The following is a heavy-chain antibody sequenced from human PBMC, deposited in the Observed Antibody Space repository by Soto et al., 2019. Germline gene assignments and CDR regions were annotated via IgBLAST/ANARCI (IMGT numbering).Heavy chain of an antibody. CDR1: GGSISSSSYY. CDR2: IYDSGST. V-gene: IGHV4-39*01. Sequence: QLQLQESGPGLVKPSETLSLTCTVSGGSISSSSYYWGWIRQPPGKGLEWIGSIYDSGSTYYNPSFKSRVTISLDTSKNQFSLKLSSVTAADTAVYYCARTIVVLVAATLGGRWFDPWGQGTLVTVSS. D-gene: IGHD2-15*01. CDR3: ARTIVVLVAATLGGRWFDP. J-gene: IGHJ5*02.